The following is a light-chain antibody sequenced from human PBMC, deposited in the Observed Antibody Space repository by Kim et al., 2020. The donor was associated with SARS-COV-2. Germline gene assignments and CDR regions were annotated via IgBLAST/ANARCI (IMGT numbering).Light chain of an antibody. CDR3: SSYTSSSTYV. V-gene: IGLV2-14*01. CDR2: DVN. CDR1: SSDVAGYNY. J-gene: IGLJ1*01. Sequence: QSALTQPASVSGSPGQSITISCTGTSSDVAGYNYLSWYQQHPGKAPKLMIYDVNKRPSGVSNRFSGSKSGNTASLTISGLQAEDEADYYCSSYTSSSTYVFGTGTKVTVL.